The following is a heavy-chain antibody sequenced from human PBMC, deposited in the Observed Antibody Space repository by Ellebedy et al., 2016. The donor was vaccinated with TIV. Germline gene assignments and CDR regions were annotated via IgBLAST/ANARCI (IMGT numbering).Heavy chain of an antibody. J-gene: IGHJ4*02. CDR1: GFTFSCYA. CDR2: ISGCGETT. V-gene: IGHV3-23*01. Sequence: GESLKISCAASGFTFSCYAMSWVRQPPGKGLEWVSVISGCGETTSSADSVKGRFTISRDNSKNMLFLQMNSLRAEDTALYYCAKGRKLIRSSSLDYWGQGTLVTVSS. CDR3: AKGRKLIRSSSLDY. D-gene: IGHD3-22*01.